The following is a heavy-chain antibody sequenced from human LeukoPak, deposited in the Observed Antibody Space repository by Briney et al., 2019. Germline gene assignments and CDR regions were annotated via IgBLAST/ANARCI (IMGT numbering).Heavy chain of an antibody. V-gene: IGHV4-59*01. CDR3: ARCPSTMVRGVIRWFDP. CDR2: IYYSGST. D-gene: IGHD3-10*01. Sequence: PSETLSLTCTVSGGSISSYYWSWIRQPPGKGLKWIGYIYYSGSTNYNPSLKSRVTISVDTSKNQFSLKLSSVTAADTAVYYCARCPSTMVRGVIRWFDPWGQGTLVTVSS. CDR1: GGSISSYY. J-gene: IGHJ5*02.